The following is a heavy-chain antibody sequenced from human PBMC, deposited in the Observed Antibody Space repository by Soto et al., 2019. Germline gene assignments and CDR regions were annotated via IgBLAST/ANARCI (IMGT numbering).Heavy chain of an antibody. J-gene: IGHJ4*02. CDR3: ARQKLREATNFDY. V-gene: IGHV4-39*01. D-gene: IGHD1-26*01. Sequence: SETLSLTCTVSGGSISSSSYYWGWIRQPPGKGLEWIGSIYYSGSTYYNPSLKSRATISVDTSKNQFSLKLSSVTAADTAVYYCARQKLREATNFDYWGQGTLVTVSS. CDR1: GGSISSSSYY. CDR2: IYYSGST.